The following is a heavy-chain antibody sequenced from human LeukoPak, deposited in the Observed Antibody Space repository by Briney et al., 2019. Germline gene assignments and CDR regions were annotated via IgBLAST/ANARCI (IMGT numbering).Heavy chain of an antibody. Sequence: ASVKVSCKASGGTFSSCAISWVRQAPGQGLEWMGWINTNTGNPTYAQGFTGRFVFSLDTSVSTAYLQISSLKAEDTAVYYCARSGSWGDGYNTRYWGQGTLVTVSS. CDR3: ARSGSWGDGYNTRY. V-gene: IGHV7-4-1*02. CDR1: GGTFSSCA. J-gene: IGHJ4*02. D-gene: IGHD5-24*01. CDR2: INTNTGNP.